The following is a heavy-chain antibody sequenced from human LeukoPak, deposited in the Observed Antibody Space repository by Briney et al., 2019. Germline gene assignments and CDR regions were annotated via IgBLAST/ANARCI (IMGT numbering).Heavy chain of an antibody. V-gene: IGHV3-21*04. J-gene: IGHJ6*03. CDR1: GFTFSSYS. CDR3: ARRGALLPGYYYYMDV. D-gene: IGHD1-26*01. CDR2: ISSSSTFI. Sequence: GGSLRLSCAASGFTFSSYSMNWVRQAPGKGLEWVSSISSSSTFIYYADSVKGRFTISRDNAKNSLYLQMNSLRAEDTAVYYCARRGALLPGYYYYMDVWGKGTTVTISS.